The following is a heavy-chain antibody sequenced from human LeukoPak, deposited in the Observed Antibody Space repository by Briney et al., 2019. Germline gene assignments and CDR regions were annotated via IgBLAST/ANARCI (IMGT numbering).Heavy chain of an antibody. CDR1: GGSISSYY. CDR2: IYYSGST. J-gene: IGHJ6*03. D-gene: IGHD3-10*01. V-gene: IGHV4-59*01. CDR3: ARSSGSYYEAGYYYYYYYMDV. Sequence: SETLSLTCAVSGGSISSYYWSWIRQPPGKGLEWIGYIYYSGSTNYNPSLKSRVTISVDTSKNQFSLKLSSVTAADTAVYYCARSSGSYYEAGYYYYYYYMDVWGKGTTVTVSS.